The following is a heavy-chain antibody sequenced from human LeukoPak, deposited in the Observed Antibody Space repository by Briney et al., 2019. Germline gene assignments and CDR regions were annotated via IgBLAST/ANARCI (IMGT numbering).Heavy chain of an antibody. CDR2: IYASGST. Sequence: SGTLSLTYTVSGGSISSYYWSWIRQPAGKGLEWIGRIYASGSTNYNPSLKSRVTISVDTSKNQFSLKLSSVTAADTAVYYCARGGDGADYVWGSYRYRRGPYYFDYWGQGTLVTVSS. CDR1: GGSISSYY. D-gene: IGHD3-16*02. V-gene: IGHV4-4*07. J-gene: IGHJ4*02. CDR3: ARGGDGADYVWGSYRYRRGPYYFDY.